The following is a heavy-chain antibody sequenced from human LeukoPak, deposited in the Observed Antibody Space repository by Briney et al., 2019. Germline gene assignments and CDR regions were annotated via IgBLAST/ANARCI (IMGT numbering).Heavy chain of an antibody. D-gene: IGHD1-26*01. Sequence: ASVKVSCKASGYTFTGYYMHWVRQAPGQGPEWMGWINPNSGGTNYAQKFQDRVTMTRDTSISTAYIDLSWLRSDDTAVYYCARERARYGGSYSWDYWGQGTLVTVSS. J-gene: IGHJ4*02. CDR1: GYTFTGYY. CDR3: ARERARYGGSYSWDY. V-gene: IGHV1-2*02. CDR2: INPNSGGT.